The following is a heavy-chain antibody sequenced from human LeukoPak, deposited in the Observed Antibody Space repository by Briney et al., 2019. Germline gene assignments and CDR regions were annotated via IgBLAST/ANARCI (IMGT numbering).Heavy chain of an antibody. CDR1: GFTFSSYA. CDR2: ISGSGGST. CDR3: AKRAAYSSSWHNWFDP. V-gene: IGHV3-23*01. D-gene: IGHD6-13*01. J-gene: IGHJ5*02. Sequence: GGSLRLSCAASGFTFSSYAMGWVRQAPGKGLEWVSAISGSGGSTYYADSVKGRFTISRDNSKNTLYLQMNSLRAEDTAVYYCAKRAAYSSSWHNWFDPWGQGTLVTVSS.